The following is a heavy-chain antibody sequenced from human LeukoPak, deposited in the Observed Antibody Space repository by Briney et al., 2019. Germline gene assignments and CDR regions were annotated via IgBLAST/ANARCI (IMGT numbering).Heavy chain of an antibody. D-gene: IGHD2-2*02. J-gene: IGHJ3*02. CDR2: ISGSGGST. CDR1: GFTFSSYA. V-gene: IGHV3-23*01. Sequence: GGSLRLSCSASGFTFSSYAMSWVRQAPGKGLEWVSAISGSGGSTYYADSVKGGFTISRDNSKNTLYLQMNSLRAEDTAVYYCAQDLIPQGGDAFDIWGQGTMVTVSS. CDR3: AQDLIPQGGDAFDI.